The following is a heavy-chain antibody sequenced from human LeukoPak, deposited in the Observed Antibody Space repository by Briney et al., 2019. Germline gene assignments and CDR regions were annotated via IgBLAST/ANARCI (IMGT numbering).Heavy chain of an antibody. D-gene: IGHD2-2*02. V-gene: IGHV1-2*02. CDR2: INPNSGGT. CDR1: VYTFTSYG. CDR3: ARVDTVVVPSGITWFDP. Sequence: ASVKVSFKASVYTFTSYGISWVRQAPGQGLDGMGWINPNSGGTNYAQKFQGRVNMSRDTSISTAYMELSRLRSDDTTVYYCARVDTVVVPSGITWFDPWGQGTMVTVSS. J-gene: IGHJ3*01.